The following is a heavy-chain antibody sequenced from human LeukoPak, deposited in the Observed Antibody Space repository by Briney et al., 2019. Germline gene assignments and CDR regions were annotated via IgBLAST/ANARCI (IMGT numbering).Heavy chain of an antibody. Sequence: GGSLRLSCAASGFTVSSNYMSWVRQAPGKGLEWVSVIYSGGSTYYADSVKGRFTISRDNSKNTLYLQMNSLRAEDTAVYYCARDSGVQLSLDYWGQGTLVTVSS. CDR2: IYSGGST. D-gene: IGHD5-18*01. CDR1: GFTVSSNY. CDR3: ARDSGVQLSLDY. J-gene: IGHJ4*02. V-gene: IGHV3-53*01.